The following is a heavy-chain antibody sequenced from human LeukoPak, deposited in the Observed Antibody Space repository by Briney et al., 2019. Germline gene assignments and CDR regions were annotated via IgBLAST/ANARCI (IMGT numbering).Heavy chain of an antibody. CDR1: GGSISSYY. CDR3: ARGAQLVTKGLDY. CDR2: IYYSGST. V-gene: IGHV4-59*01. J-gene: IGHJ4*02. Sequence: SETLSLTCTVSGGSISSYYWSWIRRPPGKGLEWIGYIYYSGSTNYNPSLKSRVTISVDTSKNQFSLKLSSVTAADTAVYYCARGAQLVTKGLDYWGQGTLVTVSS. D-gene: IGHD6-6*01.